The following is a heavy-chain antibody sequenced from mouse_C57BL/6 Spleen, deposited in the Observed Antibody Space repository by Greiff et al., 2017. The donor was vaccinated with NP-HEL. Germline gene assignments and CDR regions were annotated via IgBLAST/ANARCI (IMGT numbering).Heavy chain of an antibody. J-gene: IGHJ4*01. Sequence: QVTLKVSGPGILQSSQTLSLTCSFSGFSLSTSGMGVSWIRQPSGKGLEWLAHIYWDDDTRYNPSLKSRLSIYKDTSRNQVFLKITSVDTADTATYYCARRASYYYGSRDYYAIDYWGQGTSVTVSS. D-gene: IGHD1-1*01. V-gene: IGHV8-12*01. CDR2: IYWDDDT. CDR3: ARRASYYYGSRDYYAIDY. CDR1: GFSLSTSGMG.